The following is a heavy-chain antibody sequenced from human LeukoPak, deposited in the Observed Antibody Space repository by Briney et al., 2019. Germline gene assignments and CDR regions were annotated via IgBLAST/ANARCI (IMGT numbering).Heavy chain of an antibody. CDR1: GGSISSSSYY. CDR3: ARASRRWFDP. CDR2: IYYSGST. Sequence: SETLSLTCTVSGGSISSSSYYWGWIRQPPGKGLEWIGSIYYSGSTYYNPSLKSRVTISVDTSKNQFSLKLSSVTAADTAVYYCARASRRWFDPWGKGTLVTVSS. V-gene: IGHV4-39*07. J-gene: IGHJ5*02.